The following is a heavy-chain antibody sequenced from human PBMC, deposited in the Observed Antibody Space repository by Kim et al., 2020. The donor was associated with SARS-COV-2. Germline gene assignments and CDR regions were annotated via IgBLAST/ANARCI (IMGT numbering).Heavy chain of an antibody. V-gene: IGHV3-30-3*01. CDR2: ISYDGSNK. CDR1: GFTFSSYA. D-gene: IGHD6-19*01. CDR3: ARDMKVYSSGWYDVDY. J-gene: IGHJ4*01. Sequence: GGSLRLSCAASGFTFSSYAMHWVRQAPGKGLEWVAVISYDGSNKYYADSVKGRFTISRDNSKNTLYLQMNSLRAEDTAVYYCARDMKVYSSGWYDVDYWG.